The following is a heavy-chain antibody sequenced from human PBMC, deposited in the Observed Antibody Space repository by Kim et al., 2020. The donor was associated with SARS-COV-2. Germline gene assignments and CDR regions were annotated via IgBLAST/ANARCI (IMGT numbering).Heavy chain of an antibody. CDR3: AKDALYSSSLGDAFDI. CDR1: GFTFDDYA. Sequence: GGSLRLSCAASGFTFDDYAMHWVRQAPGKGLEWVSGISWNSGSIGYADSVKGRFTISRDNARNSLYLQMNSLRAEDTALYYCAKDALYSSSLGDAFDIWGQGTMVTVSS. D-gene: IGHD6-13*01. V-gene: IGHV3-9*01. J-gene: IGHJ3*02. CDR2: ISWNSGSI.